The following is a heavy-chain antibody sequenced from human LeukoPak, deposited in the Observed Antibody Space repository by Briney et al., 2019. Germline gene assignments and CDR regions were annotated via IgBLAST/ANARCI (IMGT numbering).Heavy chain of an antibody. D-gene: IGHD6-19*01. J-gene: IGHJ4*02. V-gene: IGHV3-33*01. CDR1: GFTFSSYG. CDR2: IWYDGSNK. CDR3: ARELTHSSGWYFAC. Sequence: AGGSLRLSCAASGFTFSSYGMHWVRQAPGKGLEWVAVIWYDGSNKYYADSVKGRFTISRDNSKNTLYLQMNSLRAEDTAVYYCARELTHSSGWYFACWGQGTLVTVSS.